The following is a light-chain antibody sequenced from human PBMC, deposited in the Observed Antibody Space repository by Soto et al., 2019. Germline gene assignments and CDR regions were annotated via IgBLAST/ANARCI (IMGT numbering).Light chain of an antibody. CDR1: QSVGGN. V-gene: IGKV3-15*01. CDR3: QEYARWPVT. Sequence: EIILTQSPATLSVSPGETTSLSCRATQSVGGNLGWYQQKPGQTPRLLIYKTSTRATGIPRRFSGSGSETEFNLAISSLQSEDFPVYYCQEYARWPVTFGGGTKVEIK. CDR2: KTS. J-gene: IGKJ4*01.